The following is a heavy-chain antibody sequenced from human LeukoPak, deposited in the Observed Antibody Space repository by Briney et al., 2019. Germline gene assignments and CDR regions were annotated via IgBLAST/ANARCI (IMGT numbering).Heavy chain of an antibody. CDR1: GGSFSGYY. J-gene: IGHJ6*03. V-gene: IGHV4-34*01. D-gene: IGHD3-10*01. CDR3: ARRGVEARGVIMTDYYYYYYMDV. Sequence: SETLSLTCAVYGGSFSGYYWSWIRQPPGKGLEWIGEINHSGSTNYDPSLKSRVTISVDTSKNQFSLKLSSVTAADTAVYYCARRGVEARGVIMTDYYYYYYMDVWGKGTTVTISS. CDR2: INHSGST.